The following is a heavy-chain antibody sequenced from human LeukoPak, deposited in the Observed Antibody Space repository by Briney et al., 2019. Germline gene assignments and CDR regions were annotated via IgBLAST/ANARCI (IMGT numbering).Heavy chain of an antibody. CDR1: GFSFNNYH. CDR2: ISSSSSYI. J-gene: IGHJ4*02. V-gene: IGHV3-21*01. CDR3: ARGSSFGSGTNDY. Sequence: GGSLRLSCAASGFSFNNYHMNWVRQAPGKGLEWVSSISSSSSYIYYADSVKGRFTISRDNAKNSLYLQMNSLRAEDTAVYYCARGSSFGSGTNDYWGQGTLVTVSS. D-gene: IGHD3-10*01.